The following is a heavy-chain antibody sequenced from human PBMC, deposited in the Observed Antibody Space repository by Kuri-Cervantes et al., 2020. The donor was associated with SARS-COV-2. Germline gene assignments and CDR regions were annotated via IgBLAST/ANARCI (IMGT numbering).Heavy chain of an antibody. D-gene: IGHD3-22*01. CDR1: GFLFSASA. Sequence: GGSLRLSCEVSGFLFSASAIHWVRQGSGKGLEWVGRVRGKANNYATAYAASVKGRFTISRDDSKNMAYLQMNSLKTEDTAVYYCAKDSSDYDSSGGPSAYWGQGTLVTVSS. J-gene: IGHJ4*02. V-gene: IGHV3-73*01. CDR2: VRGKANNYAT. CDR3: AKDSSDYDSSGGPSAY.